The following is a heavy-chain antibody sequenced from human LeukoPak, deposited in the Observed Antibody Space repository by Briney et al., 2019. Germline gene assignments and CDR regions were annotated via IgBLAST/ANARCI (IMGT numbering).Heavy chain of an antibody. D-gene: IGHD6-13*01. V-gene: IGHV4-59*07. CDR3: ATSGYRSISGAFDI. CDR1: GDSITSYY. J-gene: IGHJ3*02. CDR2: GHYSGST. Sequence: SGTLSLTCTVSGDSITSYYWNWIRQPPGKGLEWIGYGHYSGSTNYNPSLKSRVTISADTSKNQFSLKLSSVTAADTVVYYCATSGYRSISGAFDIWGQGTMVTVSS.